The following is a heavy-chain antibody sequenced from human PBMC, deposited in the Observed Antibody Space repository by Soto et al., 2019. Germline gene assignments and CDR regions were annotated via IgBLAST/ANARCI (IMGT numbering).Heavy chain of an antibody. V-gene: IGHV1-69*01. CDR3: ARGLYCGGGCYSHFDY. CDR1: GGTFSNYP. D-gene: IGHD2-21*02. CDR2: IIPIFCTT. J-gene: IGHJ4*02. Sequence: VQLVQSGAEVKKPGSSVKVSCKASGGTFSNYPFIWVRQAPGQGLDWMGGIIPIFCTTDYGQRFQGRVTITADESTNTAYMELSSLRSDDTAVYYCARGLYCGGGCYSHFDYWGQGTLVTVSS.